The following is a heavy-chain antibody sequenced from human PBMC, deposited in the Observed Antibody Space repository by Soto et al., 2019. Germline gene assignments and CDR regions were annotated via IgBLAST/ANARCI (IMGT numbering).Heavy chain of an antibody. CDR1: GYTFTSYA. CDR2: INAGNGNT. J-gene: IGHJ6*02. V-gene: IGHV1-3*01. CDR3: AQEKYYDILTGYYRRYYCFYGMDV. Sequence: QVQLVQSGAEVKKPGASVKVSCKDSGYTFTSYAMHWVRQAPGQRLEWMGWINAGNGNTKYSQKFQGRVTITRDTSARTAYVELSSLRAEDTAVYYWAQEKYYDILTGYYRRYYCFYGMDVWGQGTTVTVSS. D-gene: IGHD3-9*01.